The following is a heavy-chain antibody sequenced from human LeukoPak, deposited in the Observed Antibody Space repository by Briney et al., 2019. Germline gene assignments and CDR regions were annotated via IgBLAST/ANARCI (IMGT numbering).Heavy chain of an antibody. J-gene: IGHJ5*02. D-gene: IGHD2-2*01. CDR1: GGSISSGGDY. V-gene: IGHV4-31*03. CDR2: IYYSGST. CDR3: ARSPPYCSSTSCSWFDP. Sequence: SQTLSLTCTVSGGSISSGGDYWSWIRQHPGKGLECIGYIYYSGSTYYNPSLKSRVTISVDTSKNQFFLKLSSVTAADTAVYYCARSPPYCSSTSCSWFDPWGQGTLVTVSS.